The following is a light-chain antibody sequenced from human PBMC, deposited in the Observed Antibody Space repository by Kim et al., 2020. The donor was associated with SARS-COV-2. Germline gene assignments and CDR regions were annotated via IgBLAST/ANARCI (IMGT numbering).Light chain of an antibody. Sequence: DIQMTQSPSAMSASVGDRVTITCRASRDINNFLGWFQQKPGEAPKRLIHAASSLQSGVPSRFSGSGSGTEFTLTISSLQPDDFATYYCVQYATFPRTFGQGTKVDIK. CDR3: VQYATFPRT. J-gene: IGKJ1*01. CDR2: AAS. CDR1: RDINNF. V-gene: IGKV1-17*03.